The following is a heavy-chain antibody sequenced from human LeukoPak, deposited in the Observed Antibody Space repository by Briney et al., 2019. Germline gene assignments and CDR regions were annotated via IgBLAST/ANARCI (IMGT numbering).Heavy chain of an antibody. CDR1: GESVTTYY. D-gene: IGHD2-21*01. CDR3: ARLDRVGDGCYNH. CDR2: VSSDGTT. Sequence: PSETLSLTCSVSGESVTTYYWSWIRQPPGKGLEWIGYVSSDGTTNYTPSLRSRVIMSVDTAKNHISLNLTSLTAADTAIYYSARLDRVGDGCYNHWGRGIQVTVSS. V-gene: IGHV4-59*08. J-gene: IGHJ4*02.